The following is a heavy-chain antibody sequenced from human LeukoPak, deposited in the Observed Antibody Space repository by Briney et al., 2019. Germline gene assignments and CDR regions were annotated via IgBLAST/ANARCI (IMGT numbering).Heavy chain of an antibody. J-gene: IGHJ3*02. CDR3: ARVSSDYYDPWAFDI. D-gene: IGHD3-22*01. CDR1: GGTFSSYA. Sequence: ASVKVSCKASGGTFSSYAISWVRQAPGQGLEWMGGIIPIFGTANYAQKFQGRVTITADKSTSTAYMELSSLRSEDTAVYYCARVSSDYYDPWAFDIWGKGTMVTVSS. V-gene: IGHV1-69*06. CDR2: IIPIFGTA.